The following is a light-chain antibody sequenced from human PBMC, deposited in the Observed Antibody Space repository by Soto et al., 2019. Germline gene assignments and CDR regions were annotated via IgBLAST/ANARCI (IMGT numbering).Light chain of an antibody. CDR3: HSRA. J-gene: IGKJ5*01. Sequence: AIRMTQSPSSFSASTGDRVTITCRASQGISSYLAWYQQKPGRAPKLLIYDASTLESGVPSRFSGSGSETEFTLTTSRLQPDDFATYFCHSRAFGQGTRLEN. CDR1: QGISSY. V-gene: IGKV1-8*01. CDR2: DAS.